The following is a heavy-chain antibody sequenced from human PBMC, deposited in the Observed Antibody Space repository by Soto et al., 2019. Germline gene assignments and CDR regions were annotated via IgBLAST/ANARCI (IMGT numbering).Heavy chain of an antibody. V-gene: IGHV1-18*01. Sequence: ASVKGYCTTSGYTFTRYRISWVRQAPGQVLEWMGWISAYNGNTNYAQKLQGRVTMTTDTSTSTAYMELRSLRSDDTAVYYCARDNDYGDSGAYYYYGMDVWGQGTTVTVSS. CDR2: ISAYNGNT. J-gene: IGHJ6*02. D-gene: IGHD4-17*01. CDR3: ARDNDYGDSGAYYYYGMDV. CDR1: GYTFTRYR.